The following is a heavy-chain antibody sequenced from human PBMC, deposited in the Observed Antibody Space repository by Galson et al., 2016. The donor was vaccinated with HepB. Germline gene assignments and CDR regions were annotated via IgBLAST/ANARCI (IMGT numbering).Heavy chain of an antibody. CDR3: ARDPLGYSYALVRYFDY. Sequence: SLRLSCAASGFTLSSYSMNWVRQTPGKGLEWVSYIGSSPGTVYYADSVKGRFTISRDNAKNSLYLQMNSLRDEDTAVYYCARDPLGYSYALVRYFDYWGQGTLVTVSS. CDR1: GFTLSSYS. J-gene: IGHJ4*02. V-gene: IGHV3-48*02. D-gene: IGHD5-18*01. CDR2: IGSSPGTV.